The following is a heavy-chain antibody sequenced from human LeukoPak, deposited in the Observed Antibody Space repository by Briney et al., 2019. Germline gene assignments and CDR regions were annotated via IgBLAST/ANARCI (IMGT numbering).Heavy chain of an antibody. V-gene: IGHV4-30-2*01. J-gene: IGHJ4*02. CDR1: GGSLSSGGYY. Sequence: SETLSLTCTVSGGSLSSGGYYWSWIRQPPGKGLEWIGYIYHSGSTYYNPSLKSRVTISVDRSKNQFSLKLSSVTAADTAVYYCAGWEPAYYFDYWGQGTLVTVSS. CDR2: IYHSGST. D-gene: IGHD4-23*01. CDR3: AGWEPAYYFDY.